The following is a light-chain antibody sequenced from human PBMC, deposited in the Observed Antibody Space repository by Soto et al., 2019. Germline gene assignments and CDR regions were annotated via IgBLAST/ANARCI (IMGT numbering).Light chain of an antibody. V-gene: IGKV3-20*01. Sequence: EIVLTQSPGTLSLSPGERATLSCRASQSVSSSYLAWNQQKPGQAPRLLIYGASSRATGILDRFSGSGSGTDFTLTISRLEPEDFAVYYCQQYGSSPLTFGGGTKVDIK. CDR2: GAS. J-gene: IGKJ4*01. CDR1: QSVSSSY. CDR3: QQYGSSPLT.